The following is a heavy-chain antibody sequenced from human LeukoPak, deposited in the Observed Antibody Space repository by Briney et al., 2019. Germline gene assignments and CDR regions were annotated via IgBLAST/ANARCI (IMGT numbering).Heavy chain of an antibody. D-gene: IGHD1-14*01. J-gene: IGHJ4*02. CDR3: AKYEPRSYYFDY. CDR1: GFTFSSYG. Sequence: GRSLRLSCAASGFTFSSYGMHWVRQAPGKGLEWVAVISHDGSNKYYADSVKGRFTISRDNSKNTLYLQMNSLRAEDTAVYYCAKYEPRSYYFDYWGQGTLVTVSS. V-gene: IGHV3-30*18. CDR2: ISHDGSNK.